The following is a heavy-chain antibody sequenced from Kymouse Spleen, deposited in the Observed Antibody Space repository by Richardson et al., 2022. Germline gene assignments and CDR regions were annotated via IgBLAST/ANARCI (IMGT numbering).Heavy chain of an antibody. CDR1: GFTFSGSA. CDR2: IRSKANSYAT. CDR3: TRPGTTSNYYYYYGMDV. J-gene: IGHJ6*02. V-gene: IGHV3-73*02. D-gene: IGHD1-7*01. Sequence: EVQLVESGGGLVQPGGSLKLSCAASGFTFSGSAMHWVRQASGKGLEWVGRIRSKANSYATAYAASVKGRFTISRDDSKNTAYLQMNSLKTEDTAVYYCTRPGTTSNYYYYYGMDVWGQGTTVTVSS.